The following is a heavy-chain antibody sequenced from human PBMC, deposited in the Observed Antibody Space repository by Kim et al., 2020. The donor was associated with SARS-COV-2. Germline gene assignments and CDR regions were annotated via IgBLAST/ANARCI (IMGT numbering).Heavy chain of an antibody. Sequence: SETLSLTCTVSGGSISSYYWSWIRQPPGKGLEWIGYIYYSGSTNYNPSLKSRVTISVDTSKNQFSLKLSSVTAADTAVYYCARDRGHYYDSSGYPIQTPGFDYWGQGTLVTVSS. D-gene: IGHD3-22*01. CDR3: ARDRGHYYDSSGYPIQTPGFDY. J-gene: IGHJ4*02. CDR2: IYYSGST. CDR1: GGSISSYY. V-gene: IGHV4-59*01.